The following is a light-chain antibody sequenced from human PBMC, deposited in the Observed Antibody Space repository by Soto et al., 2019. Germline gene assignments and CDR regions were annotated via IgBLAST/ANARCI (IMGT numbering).Light chain of an antibody. Sequence: QSALTQPASVSGSPGQSITISCTGTSSDIGSNNYVSWFQQRPGKAPTLIIYEVSNRPSGVSTHFSGSKSGNTASLTSSGLLPEDEAEYYCSSYTTTTRLFGGGTKLTVL. V-gene: IGLV2-14*01. CDR2: EVS. CDR3: SSYTTTTRL. CDR1: SSDIGSNNY. J-gene: IGLJ3*02.